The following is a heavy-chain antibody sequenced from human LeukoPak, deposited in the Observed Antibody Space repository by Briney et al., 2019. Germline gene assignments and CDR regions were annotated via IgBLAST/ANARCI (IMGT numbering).Heavy chain of an antibody. CDR3: ARGYGSGFAY. J-gene: IGHJ4*02. Sequence: SETLSLTCAVYGGSFSGYYWSWVRQSPGKGLEWIGEINQSGSTNHNPSLKSRVTISVDTSKNQFSLKVSSVTAADTAVYYCARGYGSGFAYWGQGTLVTVSS. CDR1: GGSFSGYY. D-gene: IGHD3-10*01. CDR2: INQSGST. V-gene: IGHV4-34*01.